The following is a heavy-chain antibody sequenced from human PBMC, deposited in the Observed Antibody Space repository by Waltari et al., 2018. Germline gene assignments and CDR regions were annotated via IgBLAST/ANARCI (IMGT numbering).Heavy chain of an antibody. J-gene: IGHJ3*01. CDR2: ISPAFGTR. V-gene: IGHV1-69*08. CDR1: GDTLPDQI. Sequence: QVHLLQSGPELKKQGSSVKLTCTASGDTLPDQIFTWVRQAPGKGPEWMGRISPAFGTRAYAKTFEGRILITADKLASTLYRELTSLRSDDTALYYCAQSGLIVGEPIVPRAFDLWGQGTVVTVSS. D-gene: IGHD3-16*02. CDR3: AQSGLIVGEPIVPRAFDL.